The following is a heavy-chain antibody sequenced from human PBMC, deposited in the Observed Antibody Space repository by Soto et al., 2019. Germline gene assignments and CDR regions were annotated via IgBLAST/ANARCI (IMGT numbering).Heavy chain of an antibody. Sequence: GESLKISCAASGFTFTRYSMNWVRQAPGKGLEWVSSITISSSSTHYADSVKGRFTISRDNAKNSLHLQMNSLRAEDTAVYYCARDYYYDSSGYSPLDYWGQGILVTVSS. CDR3: ARDYYYDSSGYSPLDY. D-gene: IGHD3-22*01. V-gene: IGHV3-21*01. J-gene: IGHJ4*02. CDR1: GFTFTRYS. CDR2: ITISSSST.